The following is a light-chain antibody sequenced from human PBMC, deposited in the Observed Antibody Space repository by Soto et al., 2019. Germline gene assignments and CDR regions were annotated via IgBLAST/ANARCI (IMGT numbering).Light chain of an antibody. J-gene: IGLJ2*01. Sequence: SYELTQPPSVSVAPGKTARITWGGNNIGSKSVHWYQQKPGQAPVLVIYYDSDRPSGIPERFSGSNSGNTATLTISRVEAGDEADYYWQVWDSSSDHHVVFGGGTKLTVL. CDR1: NIGSKS. CDR3: QVWDSSSDHHVV. V-gene: IGLV3-21*04. CDR2: YDS.